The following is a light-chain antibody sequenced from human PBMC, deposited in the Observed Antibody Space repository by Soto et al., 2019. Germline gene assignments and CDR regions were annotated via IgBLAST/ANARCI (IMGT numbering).Light chain of an antibody. J-gene: IGKJ1*01. CDR2: DAS. V-gene: IGKV3-11*01. CDR3: QQYNSYSRT. CDR1: QSVSRY. Sequence: EIVLTQSPATLSLSPGERATLSCRASQSVSRYLAWYQQKPGQAPRVLIYDASNRATGIPARFSGSGSGTDFTLTISCLQSDDFATYYCQQYNSYSRTFGQGTKVDIK.